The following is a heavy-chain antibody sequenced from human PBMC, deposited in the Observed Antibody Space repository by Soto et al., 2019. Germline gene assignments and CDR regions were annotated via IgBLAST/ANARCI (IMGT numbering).Heavy chain of an antibody. V-gene: IGHV4-30-4*01. CDR2: IYYSGST. CDR3: ASRYSGYDYSNYYYYGMDV. D-gene: IGHD5-12*01. Sequence: SETLSLTCTVSGGSISSGDYYWGWIRQPPGKGLEWIGYIYYSGSTYYNPSLKSRVTISVDTSKNQFSLKLSSVTAADTAVYYCASRYSGYDYSNYYYYGMDVWGQGTTVTVSS. J-gene: IGHJ6*02. CDR1: GGSISSGDYY.